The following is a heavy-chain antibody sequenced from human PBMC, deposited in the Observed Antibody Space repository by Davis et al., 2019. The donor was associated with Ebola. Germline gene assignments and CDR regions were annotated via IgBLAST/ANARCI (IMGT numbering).Heavy chain of an antibody. CDR2: INARNGNP. CDR1: GYTFTSYA. Sequence: AASVPVSCKASGYTFTSYAMHWVRQAPRQRLVWMGSINARNGNPTYSQKFQGRVTITRDTSASTAYMELSSLRSEDTAVYYCARAMTPVTTYEDYFDYWGQGTLVTVSS. J-gene: IGHJ4*02. CDR3: ARAMTPVTTYEDYFDY. D-gene: IGHD4-17*01. V-gene: IGHV1-3*01.